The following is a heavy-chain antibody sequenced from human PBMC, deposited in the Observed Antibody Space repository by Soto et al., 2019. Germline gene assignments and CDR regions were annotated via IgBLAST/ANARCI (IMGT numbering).Heavy chain of an antibody. Sequence: GGSLRLSCAASGFTFSSYSMNWVRQAPGKGLEWVSYISSSSSTIYYADAVKGRFTISRDNAKNSLYLQMNSLRDEDKAVYYCARDLLGGYDSSGLAYGMDVWGQGTTVTVSS. CDR3: ARDLLGGYDSSGLAYGMDV. CDR2: ISSSSSTI. V-gene: IGHV3-48*02. J-gene: IGHJ6*02. D-gene: IGHD3-22*01. CDR1: GFTFSSYS.